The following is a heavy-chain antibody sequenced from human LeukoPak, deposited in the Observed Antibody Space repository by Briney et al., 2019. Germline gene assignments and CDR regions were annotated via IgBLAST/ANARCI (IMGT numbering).Heavy chain of an antibody. V-gene: IGHV3-48*01. CDR1: GFTFSSYS. J-gene: IGHJ4*02. CDR2: ISSSSSTI. CDR3: ARAEYSSSPLTFFDY. D-gene: IGHD6-6*01. Sequence: PGGSLRLSCAASGFTFSSYSMNWVRQAPGKGLEWVSYISSSSSTIYYADSVKGRFTISRDNSKNTLYLQMNSLRAEDTAVYYCARAEYSSSPLTFFDYWGQGTLVTVSS.